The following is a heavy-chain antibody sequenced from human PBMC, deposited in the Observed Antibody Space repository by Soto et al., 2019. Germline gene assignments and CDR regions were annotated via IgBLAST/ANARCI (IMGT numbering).Heavy chain of an antibody. V-gene: IGHV3-33*01. CDR2: IWYDGSNK. CDR3: ARDRDYYDSSGYRGFDY. Sequence: GGSLRLSCAASGFTFSSYGMHWVRQAPGKGLEWVAVIWYDGSNKYYADSVKGRFTISRDNSKNTLYLQMNSLRAEDTAVYYCARDRDYYDSSGYRGFDYWGQGTLVTVSS. CDR1: GFTFSSYG. D-gene: IGHD3-22*01. J-gene: IGHJ4*02.